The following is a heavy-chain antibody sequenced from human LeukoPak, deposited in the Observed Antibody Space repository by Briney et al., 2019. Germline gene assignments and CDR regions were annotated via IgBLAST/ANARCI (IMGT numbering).Heavy chain of an antibody. CDR2: ISYDGSNK. J-gene: IGHJ4*02. CDR1: GFTFSSYA. V-gene: IGHV3-30*04. D-gene: IGHD2-15*01. Sequence: GGSLRLSCAASGFTFSSYAMHWVRQAPGKGLEWVAVISYDGSNKYYADSVKGRFTISRDNSKNTLYLQMNSLKTEDTAVYYCTTDFYSLWGQGTLVTVSS. CDR3: TTDFYSL.